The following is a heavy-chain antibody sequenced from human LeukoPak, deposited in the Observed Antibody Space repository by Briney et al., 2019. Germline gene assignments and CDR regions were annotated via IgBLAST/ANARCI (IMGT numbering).Heavy chain of an antibody. J-gene: IGHJ4*02. Sequence: KASETLSLTCTVSGGSISSYYWSWIRQPPGKGLEWIGDIYYSGSTNYNPSLKSRVTISVDTSKNQFSLKLSSVTAADTAVYYCARGSYGYSYYWGQGTLVTVSS. D-gene: IGHD5-18*01. V-gene: IGHV4-59*01. CDR3: ARGSYGYSYY. CDR2: IYYSGST. CDR1: GGSISSYY.